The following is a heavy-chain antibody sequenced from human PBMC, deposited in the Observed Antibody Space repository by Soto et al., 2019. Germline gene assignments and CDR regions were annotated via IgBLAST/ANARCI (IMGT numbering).Heavy chain of an antibody. V-gene: IGHV3-23*01. J-gene: IGHJ4*03. CDR2: VSGDGYAS. CDR3: AKRHYYGSGSFALAT. Sequence: EVRLLESGGGLVQPGGSLRLSCAGSGFTFSSNAMSWVRHAPGKGLEWVSSVSGDGYASDYADSVKGRFTVSRHNSKNTLYLQMNSLRAEDTAVYYCAKRHYYGSGSFALATWGQGTLVTVSS. CDR1: GFTFSSNA. D-gene: IGHD3-10*01.